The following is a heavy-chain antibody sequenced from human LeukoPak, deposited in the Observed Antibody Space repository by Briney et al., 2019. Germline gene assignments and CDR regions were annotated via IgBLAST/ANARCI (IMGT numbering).Heavy chain of an antibody. D-gene: IGHD5-24*01. CDR1: GYTFTSYG. CDR2: ISAYNGNT. Sequence: ASVKVSCKASGYTFTSYGISWVRQAPGQGLEWMGWISAYNGNTNYAQKLQGRVTMTTSESTSTAYMELRSLRSDDTAVYYCARDPESNTWLQADYWGQGTLVTVSS. CDR3: ARDPESNTWLQADY. J-gene: IGHJ4*02. V-gene: IGHV1-18*01.